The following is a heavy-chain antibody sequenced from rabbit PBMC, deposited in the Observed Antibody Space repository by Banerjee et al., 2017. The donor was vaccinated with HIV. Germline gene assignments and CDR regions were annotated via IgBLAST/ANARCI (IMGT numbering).Heavy chain of an antibody. Sequence: QSLEESGGDLVKPGASLTLTCTASGFSFSGAYWICWVRQAPGKGLEWIACIETGSSGSTYYASWAKGRFTISKTSSTTVTLQMTSLTAADTATYFCARDAGYAGSNLWGPGTLVTVS. V-gene: IGHV1S40*01. D-gene: IGHD4-2*01. CDR3: ARDAGYAGSNL. CDR1: GFSFSGAYW. CDR2: IETGSSGST. J-gene: IGHJ4*01.